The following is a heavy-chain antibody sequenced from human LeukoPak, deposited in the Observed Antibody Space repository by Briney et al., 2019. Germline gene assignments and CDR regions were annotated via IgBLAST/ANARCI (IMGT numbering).Heavy chain of an antibody. CDR2: INHSGST. CDR3: ARGRGVLRFLEWLGFFDY. D-gene: IGHD3-3*01. J-gene: IGHJ4*02. Sequence: SETLSLTCAVYGGSFCGYYWSWIRQPPGKGLEWIGEINHSGSTNYNPSLKSRVTISVDTSKNQFSLKLSSVTAADTAVYYCARGRGVLRFLEWLGFFDYWGQGTLVTVSS. CDR1: GGSFCGYY. V-gene: IGHV4-34*01.